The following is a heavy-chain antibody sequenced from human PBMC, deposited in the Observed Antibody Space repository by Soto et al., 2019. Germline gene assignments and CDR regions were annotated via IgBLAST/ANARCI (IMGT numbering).Heavy chain of an antibody. V-gene: IGHV1-69*13. J-gene: IGHJ4*02. CDR3: ARAPGTRYSGYDSFHRFDY. CDR1: GGTFSSYA. CDR2: IIPIFGTA. D-gene: IGHD5-12*01. Sequence: ASVKVSCKASGGTFSSYAISWVRQAPGQGLEWMGGIIPIFGTANYAQKFQGRVTITADESTGTAYIELSSLRSGDTAVYYCARAPGTRYSGYDSFHRFDYWGQGTLVTVSS.